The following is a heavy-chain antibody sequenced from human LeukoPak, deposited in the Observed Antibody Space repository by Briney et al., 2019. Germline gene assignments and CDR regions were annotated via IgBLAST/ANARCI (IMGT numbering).Heavy chain of an antibody. V-gene: IGHV4-39*07. J-gene: IGHJ5*02. Sequence: SETLSLTCTVSGGSISSSSYYWGWIRQPPGKGLEWIGSIYYSGSTYYNPSLKSRVTISVDTSKNQFSLKLSSVTAADTAVYYCARDSRTYCTNGVCPIANWFDPWGQGTLVTVSS. D-gene: IGHD2-8*01. CDR1: GGSISSSSYY. CDR2: IYYSGST. CDR3: ARDSRTYCTNGVCPIANWFDP.